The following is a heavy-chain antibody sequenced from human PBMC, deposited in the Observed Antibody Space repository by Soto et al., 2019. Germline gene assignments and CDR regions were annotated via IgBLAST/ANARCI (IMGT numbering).Heavy chain of an antibody. Sequence: AGSLRLSCAASGFTISSYSINWVCQAPGKGLEWVSYISSSSGTISYADSVKGRFTISRDNTKNSLYLQMNSLRAEDTAVYYCARDSRGFYWGQGTLVTVS. V-gene: IGHV3-48*01. CDR3: ARDSRGFY. CDR2: ISSSSGTI. J-gene: IGHJ4*02. CDR1: GFTISSYS. D-gene: IGHD3-10*01.